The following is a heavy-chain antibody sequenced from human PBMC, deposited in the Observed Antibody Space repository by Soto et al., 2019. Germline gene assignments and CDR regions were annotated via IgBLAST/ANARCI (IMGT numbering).Heavy chain of an antibody. D-gene: IGHD4-17*01. J-gene: IGHJ1*01. V-gene: IGHV3-23*01. CDR2: ISGSGGST. CDR1: GFTFSSYA. CDR3: AKDRNNTVTTWTEYFQH. Sequence: GGSLRLSCAASGFTFSSYAMSWVRQAPGKGLEWVSAISGSGGSTYYADSVKGRFTISRDNSKNTLYLQMNSLRAEDTAVYYCAKDRNNTVTTWTEYFQHWGQGTLVTVSS.